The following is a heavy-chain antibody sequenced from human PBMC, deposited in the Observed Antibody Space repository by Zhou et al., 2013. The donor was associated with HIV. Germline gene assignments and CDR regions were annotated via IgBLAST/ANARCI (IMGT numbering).Heavy chain of an antibody. V-gene: IGHV1-2*02. J-gene: IGHJ4*02. D-gene: IGHD3-22*01. CDR1: GYTFTGYY. CDR3: ARDRLDYFDSSGYYSPNHFDY. Sequence: QVQLVQTGAEVESPGASVKVSCKTSGYTFTGYYMNWVRQAPGQGLEWLGWINPNSGHTNYAQKLQGRVTMTTDTSTSTAYMELRSLRSDDTAMYYCARDRLDYFDSSGYYSPNHFDYWGQGTLVTVSS. CDR2: INPNSGHT.